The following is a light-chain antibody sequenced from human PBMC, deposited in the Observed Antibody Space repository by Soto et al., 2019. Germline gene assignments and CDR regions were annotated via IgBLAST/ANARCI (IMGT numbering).Light chain of an antibody. J-gene: IGLJ1*01. CDR1: SRDVGGYNY. Sequence: QSALTQPASVSGSPGLSIAINCTGNSRDVGGYNYVSWYQQHPGKAPKLIIYDVSNRPSGVSNRFSGSKSGNTASLTISRLQAEDEADYYCSSFTSSSTRVFGTGTKVTVL. CDR2: DVS. V-gene: IGLV2-14*03. CDR3: SSFTSSSTRV.